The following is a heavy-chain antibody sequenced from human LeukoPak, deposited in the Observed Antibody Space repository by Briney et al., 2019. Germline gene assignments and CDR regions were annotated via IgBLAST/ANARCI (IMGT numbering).Heavy chain of an antibody. D-gene: IGHD6-19*01. CDR3: ARSYREQWLVPFDAFDI. CDR1: GGTFSSYA. J-gene: IGHJ3*02. CDR2: INTNTGNP. V-gene: IGHV7-4-1*02. Sequence: ASVKVSCKASGGTFSSYAISWVRQAPGQGLEWMGWINTNTGNPTYAQGFTGRFVFSLDTSVSTAYLQISSLKAEDTAVYYCARSYREQWLVPFDAFDIWGQGTMVTVSS.